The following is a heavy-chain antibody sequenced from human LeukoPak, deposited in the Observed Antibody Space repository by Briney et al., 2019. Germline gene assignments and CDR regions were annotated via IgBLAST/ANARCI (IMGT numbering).Heavy chain of an antibody. Sequence: GASVKVSCKASGYTFTSYGISWVRQAPGQGLEWMGWISAYNGNTNYAQKLQGRVTMTTDTSTSTAYMELRSLRSDDTAVYYCARDSEVVITDAFGIWGQGTMVTVSS. CDR1: GYTFTSYG. J-gene: IGHJ3*02. V-gene: IGHV1-18*01. D-gene: IGHD3-22*01. CDR2: ISAYNGNT. CDR3: ARDSEVVITDAFGI.